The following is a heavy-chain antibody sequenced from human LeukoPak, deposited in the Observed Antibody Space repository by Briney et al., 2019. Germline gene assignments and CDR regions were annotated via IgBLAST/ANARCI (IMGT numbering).Heavy chain of an antibody. CDR3: AREPYYYDSSGYYSEY. CDR1: GGSISSNNW. Sequence: SGTLSLTCAVSGGSISSNNWWGWVRQPPGKGLEWIGEIYHSGSPNYNPSLKSRVTISVDKSRNHFSLNLSSVTAADTAVYYCAREPYYYDSSGYYSEYWGQGTLVTVSS. V-gene: IGHV4-4*02. D-gene: IGHD3-22*01. J-gene: IGHJ4*02. CDR2: IYHSGSP.